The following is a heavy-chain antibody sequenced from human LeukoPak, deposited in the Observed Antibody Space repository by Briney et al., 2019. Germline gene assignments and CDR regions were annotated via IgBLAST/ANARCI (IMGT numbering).Heavy chain of an antibody. D-gene: IGHD3-10*01. V-gene: IGHV3-23*01. CDR3: AMWGADYHGSGSYYNNYYYGMDV. J-gene: IGHJ6*04. CDR1: GFTFSSYA. Sequence: QTGGSLRLSCAASGFTFSSYAMSWVRQAPGKGLEWVSAISGSGGSTYYADSVKGRFTISRDNSKNTLYLQMNSLRAEDTAVYYCAMWGADYHGSGSYYNNYYYGMDVWGKGTTVTVSS. CDR2: ISGSGGST.